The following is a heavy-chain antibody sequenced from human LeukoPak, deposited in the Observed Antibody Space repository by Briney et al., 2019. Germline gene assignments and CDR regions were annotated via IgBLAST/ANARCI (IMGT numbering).Heavy chain of an antibody. CDR2: ISGYNGNT. CDR3: ARAWSDYDILTGCYTGPFDY. CDR1: GYPFNSYG. J-gene: IGHJ4*02. Sequence: ASVKVSCKASGYPFNSYGISWVRQAPGQGLEWMGWISGYNGNTNYAQKLQGRVTMTTDTSTSTAYMELRSLRSDDTAVYYCARAWSDYDILTGCYTGPFDYWGQGTLVTVSS. D-gene: IGHD3-9*01. V-gene: IGHV1-18*01.